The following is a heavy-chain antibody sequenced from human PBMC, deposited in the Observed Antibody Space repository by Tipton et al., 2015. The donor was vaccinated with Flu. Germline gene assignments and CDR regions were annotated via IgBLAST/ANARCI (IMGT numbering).Heavy chain of an antibody. Sequence: SLRLSCAASGFTFSGYWMTWVRQAPGKGLEWVATIKQDGSDKYYGDSVKGRFTISRDNAKNSLYLQTNSLRAEDTAVYYCARGLWFGAHWGQGTLVTVSS. CDR1: GFTFSGYW. V-gene: IGHV3-7*01. CDR2: IKQDGSDK. CDR3: ARGLWFGAH. J-gene: IGHJ4*02. D-gene: IGHD3-10*01.